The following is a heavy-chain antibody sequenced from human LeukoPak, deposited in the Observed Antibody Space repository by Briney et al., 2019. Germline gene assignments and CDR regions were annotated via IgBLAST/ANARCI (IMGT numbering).Heavy chain of an antibody. CDR2: ISDNGVGT. CDR3: AREGHSSGYCGAFDI. V-gene: IGHV3-64*01. Sequence: GGSLRLSCAASGFTFSSYWMSWVRQAPGKGLEYVSGISDNGVGTYYASSVKGRFTISRDNSKNTLYLQMDSLKDEDMAMYYCAREGHSSGYCGAFDIWGPGTMVTVSS. D-gene: IGHD3-22*01. CDR1: GFTFSSYW. J-gene: IGHJ3*02.